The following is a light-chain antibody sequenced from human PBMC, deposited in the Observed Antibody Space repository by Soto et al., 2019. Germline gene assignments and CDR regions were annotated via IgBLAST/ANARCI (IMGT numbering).Light chain of an antibody. CDR2: DTS. Sequence: EIVLTQSPGTLSLSPGKRATLSCRASQSVSNFLAWYQQKPGQAPRLLIYDTSNRATGIPARFSGSGSGTDFTLTISRLEPEDFAVYYCQQYGNSPITFGQGTRLEIK. CDR1: QSVSNF. J-gene: IGKJ5*01. CDR3: QQYGNSPIT. V-gene: IGKV3-20*01.